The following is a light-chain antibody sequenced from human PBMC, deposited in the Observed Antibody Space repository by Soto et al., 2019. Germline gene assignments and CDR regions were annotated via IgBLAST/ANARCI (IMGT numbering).Light chain of an antibody. CDR3: QQYNSYPWT. Sequence: DIQMTQSPSTLSASVGDRVTITCRASQSIRSWLAWYQQKPGKAPNLLIYQASNLKSGVPPRFSGSGSGTEYTLTISSLQPDDFALFYCQQYNSYPWTFGQGTKVEIK. V-gene: IGKV1-5*03. CDR2: QAS. CDR1: QSIRSW. J-gene: IGKJ1*01.